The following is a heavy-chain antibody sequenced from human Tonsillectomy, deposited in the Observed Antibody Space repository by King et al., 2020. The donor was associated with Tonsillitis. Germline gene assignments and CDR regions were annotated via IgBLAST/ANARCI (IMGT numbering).Heavy chain of an antibody. D-gene: IGHD4-17*01. CDR1: GFIFSDSY. CDR2: IAGRSGSI. V-gene: IGHV3-11*01. CDR3: ARGYGDPGFDY. Sequence: VQLVESGGGLVKPGGSLRISCAASGFIFSDSYMSWIRQAPGKGMEWVSYIAGRSGSIYYADSVKGRFTISRDIVNNSLFLQMTSLRAEDTAVYYCARGYGDPGFDYWGQGTLVTVSS. J-gene: IGHJ4*02.